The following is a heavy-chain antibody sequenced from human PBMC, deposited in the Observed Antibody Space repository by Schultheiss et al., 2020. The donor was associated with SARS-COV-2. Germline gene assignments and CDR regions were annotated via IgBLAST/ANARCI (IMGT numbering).Heavy chain of an antibody. D-gene: IGHD2-8*02. CDR1: GFTFSSYG. V-gene: IGHV3-33*06. CDR3: AKATGSIDAFDI. J-gene: IGHJ3*02. CDR2: IWYDGSNK. Sequence: GGSLRLSCAASGFTFSSYGMHWVRQAPGKGLEWVAVIWYDGSNKYYADSVKGRFTISRDNSKNTLYLQMNSLRAEDTAVYYCAKATGSIDAFDIWGQGTMVTVSS.